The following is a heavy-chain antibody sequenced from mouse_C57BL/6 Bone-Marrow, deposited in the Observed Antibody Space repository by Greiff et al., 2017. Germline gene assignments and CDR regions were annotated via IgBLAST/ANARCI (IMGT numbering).Heavy chain of an antibody. Sequence: QVQLQQPGAELVKPGASVKLSCKASGYTFTSYWMQWVKQRPGQGLEWIGEIDPSDSYTNYNQKFKGKATLTVDTSSSTAYMQLSSLTSEDSAVYYCARFGRLPCAYWGQGTLVTVSA. CDR3: ARFGRLPCAY. CDR2: IDPSDSYT. D-gene: IGHD2-4*01. J-gene: IGHJ3*01. V-gene: IGHV1-50*01. CDR1: GYTFTSYW.